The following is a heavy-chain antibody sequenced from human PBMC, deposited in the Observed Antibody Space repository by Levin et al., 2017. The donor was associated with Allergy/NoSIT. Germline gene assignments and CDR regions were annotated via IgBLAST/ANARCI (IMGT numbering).Heavy chain of an antibody. CDR2: IWYDGSNK. CDR3: ARDSDYYGSGSYYPDY. V-gene: IGHV3-33*01. Sequence: GESLKISCAASGFTFSSYGMHWVRQAPGKGLEWVAVIWYDGSNKYYADSVKGRFTISRDNSKNTLYLQMNSLRAEDTAVYYCARDSDYYGSGSYYPDYWGQGTLVTVSS. J-gene: IGHJ4*02. D-gene: IGHD3-10*01. CDR1: GFTFSSYG.